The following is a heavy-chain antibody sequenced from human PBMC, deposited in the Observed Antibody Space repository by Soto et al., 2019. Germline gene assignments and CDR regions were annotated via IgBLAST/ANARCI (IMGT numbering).Heavy chain of an antibody. Sequence: EVQLVESGGGLVQPGGSLRLSCATSGFILSDCAMNWVRQAPGKGLEWVSYMSSSSSVIDYADSVKGRFTVSRDNARNSLYLHMNSLRAEDTAVYYCARDLSWGSNWYYYMDVWGKGTTVTVSS. CDR1: GFILSDCA. CDR2: MSSSSSVI. D-gene: IGHD7-27*01. CDR3: ARDLSWGSNWYYYMDV. J-gene: IGHJ6*03. V-gene: IGHV3-48*01.